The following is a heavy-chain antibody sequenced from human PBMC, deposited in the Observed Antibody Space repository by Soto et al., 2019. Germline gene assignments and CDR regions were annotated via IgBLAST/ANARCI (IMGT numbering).Heavy chain of an antibody. D-gene: IGHD3-3*01. CDR1: GYTFTSYA. CDR3: ARNEHYDFWSGHYTYYYGMDV. V-gene: IGHV1-3*01. J-gene: IGHJ6*02. CDR2: INAGNGNT. Sequence: GASVKVSCKASGYTFTSYAMHWVRQAPGQRLEWMGWINAGNGNTKYSQKFQGRVTITRDTSASTAYMELSSLRSEDTAVYYCARNEHYDFWSGHYTYYYGMDVWGQRTTVTVPS.